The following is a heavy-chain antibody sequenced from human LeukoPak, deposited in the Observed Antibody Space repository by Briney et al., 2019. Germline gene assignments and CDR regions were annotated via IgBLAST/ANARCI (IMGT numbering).Heavy chain of an antibody. CDR2: INPNSGGT. J-gene: IGHJ4*02. CDR1: GYTFTGYY. Sequence: VASVKVSCKASGYTFTGYYMHWVRQAPGQGLEWMGWINPNSGGTNYAQKFQGRVTMTRDTSISTAYMELSRLRSDDTAVYYCARDYYDSSGYYPTYWGQGTLVTVSS. D-gene: IGHD3-22*01. CDR3: ARDYYDSSGYYPTY. V-gene: IGHV1-2*02.